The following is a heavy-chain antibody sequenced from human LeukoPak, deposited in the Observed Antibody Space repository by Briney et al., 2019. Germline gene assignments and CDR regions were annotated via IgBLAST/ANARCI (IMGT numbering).Heavy chain of an antibody. D-gene: IGHD4-11*01. Sequence: SETLSLTCTVSGGSISSGDYYWDWIRQPPGKGPEWIGYIYNTGSTSYNPSLKSRVAISVDTSKNQYSLKLSSVTAADTAVYYCAWHGYSSRWSHLYWGQGTLVTVSS. V-gene: IGHV4-30-4*01. CDR3: AWHGYSSRWSHLY. J-gene: IGHJ1*01. CDR2: IYNTGST. CDR1: GGSISSGDYY.